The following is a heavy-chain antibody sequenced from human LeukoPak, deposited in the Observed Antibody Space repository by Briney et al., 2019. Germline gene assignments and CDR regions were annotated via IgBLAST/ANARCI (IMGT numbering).Heavy chain of an antibody. V-gene: IGHV3-30*02. J-gene: IGHJ1*01. CDR3: ADSSQWVARD. CDR2: IRSDSRSK. CDR1: GFTFSNYG. Sequence: GGSLRLSCAASGFTFSNYGMHWVRQAPGKGLEWVAFIRSDSRSKNYADSVKGRFTISRDNSKNTLYLQMDSLRDEDTAVYYCADSSQWVARDWGQGTLVTVFS. D-gene: IGHD3-22*01.